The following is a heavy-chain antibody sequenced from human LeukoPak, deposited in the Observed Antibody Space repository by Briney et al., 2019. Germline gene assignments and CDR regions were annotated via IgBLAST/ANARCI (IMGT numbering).Heavy chain of an antibody. Sequence: SETLSLTCTVSGGSISSYYWSWIRQPPGKGLEWIGYIYTSGSTNYNSSLKSRVTISVDTSKNQFSLKLSSVTAADTAVYYCARHQGGWNAFDYWGQGTLVTVSS. J-gene: IGHJ4*02. CDR1: GGSISSYY. CDR3: ARHQGGWNAFDY. V-gene: IGHV4-4*09. CDR2: IYTSGST. D-gene: IGHD6-19*01.